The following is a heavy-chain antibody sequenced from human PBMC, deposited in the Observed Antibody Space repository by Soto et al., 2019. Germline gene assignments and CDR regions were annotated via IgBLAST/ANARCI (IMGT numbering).Heavy chain of an antibody. CDR1: GFTFSDYY. Sequence: QVQLVESGGGLVKPGGSLRLSCAASGFTFSDYYMSWIRQAPGKGLEWVTYISSSSSYTKYADSVKGRFTISRDNAKNSLYMQMNSLRAEDTAVYDCASSHYYDTSGPWGQGTLVTVSS. CDR3: ASSHYYDTSGP. J-gene: IGHJ5*02. V-gene: IGHV3-11*05. CDR2: ISSSSSYT. D-gene: IGHD3-22*01.